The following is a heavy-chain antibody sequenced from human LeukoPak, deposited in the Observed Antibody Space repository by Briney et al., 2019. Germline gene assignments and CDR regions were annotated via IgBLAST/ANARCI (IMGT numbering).Heavy chain of an antibody. D-gene: IGHD4-11*01. CDR3: ARDPRTNYSDSAYYYFDL. CDR2: IKQDGSEK. V-gene: IGHV3-7*01. J-gene: IGHJ2*01. Sequence: GGSLRLSCAASGFTFSSYWMNRVRQAPGKGLEWVANIKQDGSEKYYVDSVKGRFTISRDNAQNSLYLQMNSLRAEDTAVYYCARDPRTNYSDSAYYYFDLWGRGTLVTVSS. CDR1: GFTFSSYW.